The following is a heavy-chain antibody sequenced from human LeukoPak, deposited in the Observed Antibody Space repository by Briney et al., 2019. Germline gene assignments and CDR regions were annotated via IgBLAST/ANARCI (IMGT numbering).Heavy chain of an antibody. CDR1: GFTFSSHW. CDR2: INSDGSSI. J-gene: IGHJ4*02. CDR3: ARAPARRYFDY. Sequence: GGSLRLSCAASGFTFSSHWMHWVRQAPGKGLVWVSRINSDGSSISYADSVKGRFTISRDNAKNTLYLQMNSLRAEDTAVYYCARAPARRYFDYWGQGTLVTVSS. V-gene: IGHV3-74*01. D-gene: IGHD6-6*01.